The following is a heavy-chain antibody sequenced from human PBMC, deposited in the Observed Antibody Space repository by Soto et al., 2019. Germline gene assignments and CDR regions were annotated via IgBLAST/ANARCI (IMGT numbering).Heavy chain of an antibody. CDR2: INSDGSTT. Sequence: PGGSLRLSCAASGFTFSSYWMHWVRQVPGKGLVWVSRINSDGSTTTYADSVKGRFTISRDNAKHTLYLQMNSLRAEDTAVYYCARDQIVVAGHDFDYWGQGTLVTVSS. CDR1: GFTFSSYW. D-gene: IGHD6-19*01. V-gene: IGHV3-74*01. CDR3: ARDQIVVAGHDFDY. J-gene: IGHJ4*02.